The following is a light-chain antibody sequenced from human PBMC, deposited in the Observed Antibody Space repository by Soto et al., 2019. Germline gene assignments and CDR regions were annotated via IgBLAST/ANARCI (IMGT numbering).Light chain of an antibody. J-gene: IGKJ1*01. V-gene: IGKV3-20*01. CDR2: GAS. CDR1: QSVDSY. CDR3: QQYGSSPQS. Sequence: EVVLTQSPATLSLSPGERATLPCRASQSVDSYLAWYQQKAGQAPRLLIYGASSRATGIPDRFSGGGSGTDFTLTISRLEPEDFAVYYCQQYGSSPQSFGQGTKVDNK.